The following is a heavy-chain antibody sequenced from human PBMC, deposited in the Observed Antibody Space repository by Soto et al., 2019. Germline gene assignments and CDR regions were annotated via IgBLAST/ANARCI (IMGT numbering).Heavy chain of an antibody. Sequence: ASVKVSCKASGGTFSSYTISWVRQAPGRGLEWMGRIIPILGIANYAQKFQGRVTITADKSTSTAYMELSSLRSEDTAVYYCARGLGYCSGGSCYGLGAFDIWGQGTMVTVSS. CDR3: ARGLGYCSGGSCYGLGAFDI. V-gene: IGHV1-69*02. CDR1: GGTFSSYT. D-gene: IGHD2-15*01. J-gene: IGHJ3*02. CDR2: IIPILGIA.